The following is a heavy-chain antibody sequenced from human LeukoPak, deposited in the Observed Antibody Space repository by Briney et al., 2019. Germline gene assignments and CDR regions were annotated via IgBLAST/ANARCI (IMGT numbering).Heavy chain of an antibody. CDR1: GGSGGSISSSNY. D-gene: IGHD3-10*01. Sequence: SGTLSLTCAVSGGSGGSISSSNYWSWVRQPPGKGLEWIGEIYHSGSTNYNPSLKSRVTISVDTSKNQFSLKLSSVTAADTAVYYCARSPTYYYGSGSYPVLDYWGQGTLVTVSS. V-gene: IGHV4-4*02. J-gene: IGHJ4*02. CDR2: IYHSGST. CDR3: ARSPTYYYGSGSYPVLDY.